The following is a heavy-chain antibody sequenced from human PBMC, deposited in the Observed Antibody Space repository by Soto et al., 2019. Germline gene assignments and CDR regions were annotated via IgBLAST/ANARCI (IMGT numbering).Heavy chain of an antibody. Sequence: GASVKVSCKASGGTFSSYTISWVRQAPGQGLEWMGRIIPILGIANYAQKFQGRVTITADKSTSTAYMELSSLRSEDTAVYYCARNLAVAGTYNRFDPWGQGTLVPVSS. CDR2: IIPILGIA. J-gene: IGHJ5*02. CDR3: ARNLAVAGTYNRFDP. D-gene: IGHD6-19*01. CDR1: GGTFSSYT. V-gene: IGHV1-69*02.